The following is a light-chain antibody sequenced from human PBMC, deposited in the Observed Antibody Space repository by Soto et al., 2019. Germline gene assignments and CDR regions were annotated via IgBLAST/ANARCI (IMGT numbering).Light chain of an antibody. CDR2: LGS. J-gene: IGKJ1*01. V-gene: IGKV2-28*01. CDR3: MQALQAPLT. CDR1: QSLLHSNGYNY. Sequence: DIVVTQSPLSLPVIPGEPASISCRSSQSLLHSNGYNYLDWYLQKPGQSPQLLIYLGSNRASGVSDRFSGSGSGTDFTLRISRVEAEDVGLYYCMQALQAPLTFGQGTKVDIK.